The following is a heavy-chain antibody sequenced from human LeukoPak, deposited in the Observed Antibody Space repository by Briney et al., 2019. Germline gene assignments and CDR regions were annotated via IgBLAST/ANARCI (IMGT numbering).Heavy chain of an antibody. V-gene: IGHV3-13*04. CDR1: GFTFNNYD. CDR3: ARVRAAVGINWYFDL. D-gene: IGHD6-13*01. Sequence: GGSLRLSCVASGFTFNNYDMHWVRQAPGKGLEWVSAVGTADDTYYPGSVKGRFTISRDNAKNSLYLQMNSLRAGDTAVYYCARVRAAVGINWYFDLWGCGTLVTVSS. J-gene: IGHJ2*01. CDR2: VGTADDT.